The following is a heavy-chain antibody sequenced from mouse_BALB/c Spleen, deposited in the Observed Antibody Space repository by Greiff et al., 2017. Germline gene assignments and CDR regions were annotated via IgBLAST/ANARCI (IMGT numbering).Heavy chain of an antibody. CDR1: GFTFSSFG. V-gene: IGHV5-17*02. CDR3: ARPSYPYYAMDY. J-gene: IGHJ4*01. Sequence: EVQRVESGGGLVQPGGSRKLSCAASGFTFSSFGMHWVRQAPEKGLEWVAYISSGSSTIYYADTVKGRFTISRDNPKNTLFLQMTSLRSEDTAMYYCARPSYPYYAMDYWGQGTSVTVSS. CDR2: ISSGSSTI. D-gene: IGHD2-10*01.